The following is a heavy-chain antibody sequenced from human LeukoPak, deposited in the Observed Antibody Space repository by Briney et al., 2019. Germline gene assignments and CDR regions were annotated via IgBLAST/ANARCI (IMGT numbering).Heavy chain of an antibody. CDR1: GYTFTSYG. V-gene: IGHV1-18*01. D-gene: IGHD3-3*01. CDR3: ARGLRITIFGVVIHYYYYYMDV. CDR2: ISAYNGNT. J-gene: IGHJ6*03. Sequence: ASVKVSCKASGYTFTSYGISWVRQAPGQGLEWMGWISAYNGNTNYAQKLQGRVTITRNTSISTAYMELSSLRSEDTAVYYCARGLRITIFGVVIHYYYYYMDVWGKGTTVTVSS.